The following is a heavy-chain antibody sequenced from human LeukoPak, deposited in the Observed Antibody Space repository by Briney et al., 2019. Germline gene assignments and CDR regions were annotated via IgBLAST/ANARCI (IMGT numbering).Heavy chain of an antibody. V-gene: IGHV3-23*01. Sequence: GGSLRLSCAASGFTVSSNYMSWVRQAPGKGLEWVSAISGSGGSTYYADSVKGRFTISRDNSKNTLYLQMNSLRAEDTAVYYCARDSGGLNWFDPWGQGTLVTVSS. CDR2: ISGSGGST. CDR1: GFTVSSNY. D-gene: IGHD6-19*01. CDR3: ARDSGGLNWFDP. J-gene: IGHJ5*02.